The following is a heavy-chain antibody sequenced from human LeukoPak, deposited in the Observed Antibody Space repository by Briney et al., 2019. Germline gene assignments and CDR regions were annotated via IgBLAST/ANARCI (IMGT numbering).Heavy chain of an antibody. CDR3: ARALPRYGEDYFDY. J-gene: IGHJ4*02. Sequence: PGGSLRLSCAASGFSVSSNYMSWVRQAPGKGLEWVSVINSGGTKYYADSVKGRFTISRDNSKNTLYLQMNSLRAEDTAVYYCARALPRYGEDYFDYWGQGTLVTVSS. V-gene: IGHV3-53*05. CDR1: GFSVSSNY. CDR2: INSGGTK. D-gene: IGHD3-10*01.